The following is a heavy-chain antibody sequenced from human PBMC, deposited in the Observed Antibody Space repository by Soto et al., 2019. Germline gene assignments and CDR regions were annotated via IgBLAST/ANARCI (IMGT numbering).Heavy chain of an antibody. CDR3: AREDIVVVVGASRTYGMDF. J-gene: IGHJ6*02. Sequence: EVQLVESGGGLVQPGGSLRLSCETSGFTFRSYSMNWVRQAPGKGLEWVAYIDSTTNNIYYADSVKGRFTMSRDNAKNSVYLRMNRLGDDDTGVYSCAREDIVVVVGASRTYGMDFWGQGTTVTVSS. CDR1: GFTFRSYS. CDR2: IDSTTNNI. V-gene: IGHV3-48*02. D-gene: IGHD2-15*01.